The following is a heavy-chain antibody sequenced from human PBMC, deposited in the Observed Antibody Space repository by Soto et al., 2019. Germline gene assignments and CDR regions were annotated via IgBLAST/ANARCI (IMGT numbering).Heavy chain of an antibody. CDR3: ARDVGTTTRIASDI. V-gene: IGHV4-4*07. D-gene: IGHD1-7*01. CDR2: IYTSGST. Sequence: TLSLTCTVSGGSISSYYWSWIRKPAGKGLEWIGRIYTSGSTNYNPSLKSRVTMSVETSKNQFSLKLSSVTAADAAVYYCARDVGTTTRIASDIWGQGTMVTVSS. J-gene: IGHJ3*02. CDR1: GGSISSYY.